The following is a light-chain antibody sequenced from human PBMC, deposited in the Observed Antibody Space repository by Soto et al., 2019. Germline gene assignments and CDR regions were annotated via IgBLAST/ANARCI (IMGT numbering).Light chain of an antibody. Sequence: EILMTQSPATLSVSPGERATLSCRASQSIGSKLAWYQQKPGQAPRLLFYGASNRATGIPARFGASGSGTEFTLTISSLQSEDFAVYSCQQYDNRPPTFGGGTKVDIK. CDR2: GAS. CDR1: QSIGSK. V-gene: IGKV3-15*01. J-gene: IGKJ4*01. CDR3: QQYDNRPPT.